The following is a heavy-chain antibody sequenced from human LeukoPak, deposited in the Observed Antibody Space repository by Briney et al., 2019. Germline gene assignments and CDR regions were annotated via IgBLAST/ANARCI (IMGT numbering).Heavy chain of an antibody. CDR3: TRHGYYYDSSGYYAGY. V-gene: IGHV3-73*01. CDR2: IRSKANSYAT. Sequence: GGSLRLSCAASGFTFSGSAMHWVRQASGKGLEWVGRIRSKANSYATAYAASVKGRFTISRDDSKNTAYLQMNSLKTEDTAVYYCTRHGYYYDSSGYYAGYWGQGTLVTVSS. CDR1: GFTFSGSA. J-gene: IGHJ4*02. D-gene: IGHD3-22*01.